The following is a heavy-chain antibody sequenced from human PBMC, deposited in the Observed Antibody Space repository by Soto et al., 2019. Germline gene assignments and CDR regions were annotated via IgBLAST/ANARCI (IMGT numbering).Heavy chain of an antibody. CDR2: IKWDASEK. Sequence: LRLSCAATGFTFGSYWMSWVRQAPGKGLEWLATIKWDASEKKYVDSVKGRFTMSRDNAKNSLYLQMDSLRAEDTAVYYCARDSRYCPGTSVNLYLDYWGHGTLVTVSS. CDR1: GFTFGSYW. D-gene: IGHD2-15*01. J-gene: IGHJ4*01. V-gene: IGHV3-7*01. CDR3: ARDSRYCPGTSVNLYLDY.